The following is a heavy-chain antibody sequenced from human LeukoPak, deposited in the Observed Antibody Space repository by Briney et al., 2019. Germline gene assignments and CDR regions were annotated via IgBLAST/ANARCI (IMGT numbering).Heavy chain of an antibody. D-gene: IGHD2-2*02. J-gene: IGHJ6*03. CDR2: ISGSGGST. Sequence: PGGSLRLSCAASGFTFSSYAMSWVRQAPGKGLEWVSAISGSGGSTYYADSVKGRFTISRDNSKNTLYLQMNSLRAEDTAVYYCAKGGYCSSTSCYTGHYYYYMDVWGKGTTVTVSS. CDR3: AKGGYCSSTSCYTGHYYYYMDV. V-gene: IGHV3-23*01. CDR1: GFTFSSYA.